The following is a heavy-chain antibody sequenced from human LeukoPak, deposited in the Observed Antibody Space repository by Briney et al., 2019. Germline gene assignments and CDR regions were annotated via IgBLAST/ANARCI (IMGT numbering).Heavy chain of an antibody. V-gene: IGHV4-4*07. CDR3: ARARKSSSWLYYYYMDV. Sequence: PSETLSLTCTVSGGSISSYYWSWIRQPAGKGLEWIGRIYTSGSTNYNPSLKSRVTMSVDTSKNQFSLKLSSVTAADTAVYYCARARKSSSWLYYYYMDVWGKGTTVTVSS. CDR1: GGSISSYY. CDR2: IYTSGST. J-gene: IGHJ6*03. D-gene: IGHD6-13*01.